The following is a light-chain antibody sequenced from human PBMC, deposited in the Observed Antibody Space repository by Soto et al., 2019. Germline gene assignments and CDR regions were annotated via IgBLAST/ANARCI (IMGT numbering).Light chain of an antibody. V-gene: IGKV1-5*01. Sequence: DIQLTQSPSTLSASVGDRVAITCRASPSATDWLARYQQKPGKAPKLLLCDASSLQSGVPSRFSGSGSGTEFSLTISSLQPDEFATYYFQQYSRSSTFGQGTKVEIK. CDR3: QQYSRSST. CDR1: PSATDW. J-gene: IGKJ2*02. CDR2: DAS.